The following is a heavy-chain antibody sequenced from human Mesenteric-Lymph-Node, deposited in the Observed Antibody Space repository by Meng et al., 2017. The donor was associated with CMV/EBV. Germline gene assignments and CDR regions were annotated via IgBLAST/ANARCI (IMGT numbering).Heavy chain of an antibody. CDR2: IHYRGVT. J-gene: IGHJ4*02. CDR3: ASRFGGDY. V-gene: IGHV4-61*08. D-gene: IGHD3-10*01. CDR1: SSGGLC. Sequence: SSGGLCWRWGGRPGGKGLEGRGAIHYRGVTNYNPSLKSRLTISIDTCKKECAGGVGSVTAADTAVYYCASRFGGDYWGQGTLVTVSS.